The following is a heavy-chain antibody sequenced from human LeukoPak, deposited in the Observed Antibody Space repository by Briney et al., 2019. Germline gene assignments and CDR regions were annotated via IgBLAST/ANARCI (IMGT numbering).Heavy chain of an antibody. D-gene: IGHD6-19*01. J-gene: IGHJ4*02. CDR3: ARDRDAGYNSGWNPFDY. V-gene: IGHV3-30*03. CDR2: VSYDDSRK. CDR1: GFTFSNAW. Sequence: GGSLRLSCAASGFTFSNAWMSWVRQAPGKGLEWVAVVSYDDSRKYYADSVKGRFTISRDNSNNVVYLQMNSLRPEDTAVYYCARDRDAGYNSGWNPFDYWGQGMLVTVSS.